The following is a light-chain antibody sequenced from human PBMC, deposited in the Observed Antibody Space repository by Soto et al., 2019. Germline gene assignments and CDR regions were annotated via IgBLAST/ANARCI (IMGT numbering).Light chain of an antibody. CDR1: QSVSSY. Sequence: EIVLTQSPATLSLSPGERATLSCRASQSVSSYLAWYQQKPGQAPRLLIYDVSNRATGIPARFSGSGSGTDFTLTIRSLEPEDFAVYYCQQRSNWPWTFGQGTKVDIK. CDR3: QQRSNWPWT. V-gene: IGKV3-11*01. CDR2: DVS. J-gene: IGKJ1*01.